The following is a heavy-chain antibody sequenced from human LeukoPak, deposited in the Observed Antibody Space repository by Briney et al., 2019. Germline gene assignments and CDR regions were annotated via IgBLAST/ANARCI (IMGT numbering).Heavy chain of an antibody. Sequence: PSETLSLTCAVYGGSFSGYYWSWIRQPPGKGLEWIGEINHSGSTNYNPSLKSRVTISVDTSKNQFSLKLSSVTAADTAVYYCARHHRYYCGSGQNNYNDYWGQGTLVTVSS. CDR3: ARHHRYYCGSGQNNYNDY. D-gene: IGHD3-10*01. CDR2: INHSGST. V-gene: IGHV4-34*01. J-gene: IGHJ4*02. CDR1: GGSFSGYY.